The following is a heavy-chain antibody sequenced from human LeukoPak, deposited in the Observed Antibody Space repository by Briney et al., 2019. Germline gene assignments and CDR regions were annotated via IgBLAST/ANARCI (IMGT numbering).Heavy chain of an antibody. D-gene: IGHD6-13*01. CDR1: GYSISSGYY. CDR2: IYHSGST. J-gene: IGHJ4*02. Sequence: SETLSLTCTVSGYSISSGYYWGWIRQPPGKGLEWIGSIYHSGSTYYNPSLKSRVTISVDTSKNQFSLKPSSVTAADTAVYYCARFSVSSSWDFDYWGQGTLVTVSS. CDR3: ARFSVSSSWDFDY. V-gene: IGHV4-38-2*02.